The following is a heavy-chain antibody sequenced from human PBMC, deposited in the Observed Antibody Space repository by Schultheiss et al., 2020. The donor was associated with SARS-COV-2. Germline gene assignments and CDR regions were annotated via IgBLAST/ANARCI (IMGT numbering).Heavy chain of an antibody. Sequence: GGSLRLSCAASGFTFSSYGMHWVRQAPGKGLEWVAVISYDGSNKYYADSVKGRFTISRDNSKNTLYLQMNSLRAEDTAVYYCARDQIYSRDGYTIPSYYFDYWGQGTLVTVSS. CDR3: ARDQIYSRDGYTIPSYYFDY. D-gene: IGHD5-24*01. J-gene: IGHJ4*02. V-gene: IGHV3-30*03. CDR2: ISYDGSNK. CDR1: GFTFSSYG.